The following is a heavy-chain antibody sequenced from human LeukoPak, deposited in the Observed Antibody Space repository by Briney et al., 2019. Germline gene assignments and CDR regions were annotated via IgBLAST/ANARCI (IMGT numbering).Heavy chain of an antibody. CDR2: FDPEDGET. CDR1: GYTLTELS. D-gene: IGHD1-26*01. CDR3: ATGGRIVGATPFDY. J-gene: IGHJ4*02. V-gene: IGHV1-24*01. Sequence: ASVKVSCKVSGYTLTELSMHRVRQAPGKGLEWMGGFDPEDGETIYAQKFQGRVTMTEDTSTDTAYMELSSLRSEDTAVYYCATGGRIVGATPFDYWGQGTLVTVSS.